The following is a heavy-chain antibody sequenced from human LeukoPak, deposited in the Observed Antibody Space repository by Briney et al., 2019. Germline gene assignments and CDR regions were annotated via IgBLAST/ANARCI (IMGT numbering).Heavy chain of an antibody. Sequence: PGGSLRLSCTASGFTFSSYLMSWVRQAPGKGLEWVAHIKQDGSEKYYVDSVKGRFTISRDNAKNSLYLKMNSLRAEDTAVYYCARDPDSAVPIDYWGQGTLVTVSS. V-gene: IGHV3-7*01. CDR2: IKQDGSEK. CDR3: ARDPDSAVPIDY. CDR1: GFTFSSYL. J-gene: IGHJ4*02.